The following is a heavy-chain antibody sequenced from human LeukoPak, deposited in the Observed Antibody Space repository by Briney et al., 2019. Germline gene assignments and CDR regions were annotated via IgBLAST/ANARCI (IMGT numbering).Heavy chain of an antibody. V-gene: IGHV1-8*01. D-gene: IGHD2-2*01. J-gene: IGHJ5*02. CDR1: GYTFTSYD. CDR2: MNHNSGNT. Sequence: ASVKVSCKASGYTFTSYDINWVRQAAAQGLEWMGWMNHNSGNTGSAWRFQGRVTMTRDSPRSRPYMALRNLPTEDMPGYDCGRGARVRLPSAFEPWGQGTLVTVSS. CDR3: GRGARVRLPSAFEP.